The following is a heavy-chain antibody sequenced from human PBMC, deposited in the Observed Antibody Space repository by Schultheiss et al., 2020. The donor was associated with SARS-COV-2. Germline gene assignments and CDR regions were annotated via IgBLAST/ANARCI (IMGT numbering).Heavy chain of an antibody. J-gene: IGHJ5*02. D-gene: IGHD2-15*01. CDR2: INSDGSST. CDR3: ARQGYCSGGTCYSSDYWFDP. Sequence: GGSLRLSCPGSGFTFSRYWMHWVRQAPGKGLVWVSRINSDGSSTRYADSVKGRFTISRDNAKNTLYLQMNSLRAEDTAVYYCARQGYCSGGTCYSSDYWFDPWGQGTLVTVSS. CDR1: GFTFSRYW. V-gene: IGHV3-74*01.